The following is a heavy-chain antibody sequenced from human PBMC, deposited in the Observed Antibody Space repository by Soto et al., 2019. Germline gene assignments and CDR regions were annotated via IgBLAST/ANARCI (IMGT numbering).Heavy chain of an antibody. CDR3: ARRLRLYHDFWSGQTPPYYGMDV. J-gene: IGHJ6*02. V-gene: IGHV4-34*01. CDR1: GGSFSGYY. D-gene: IGHD3-3*01. Sequence: PSETLSLTCAVYGGSFSGYYWSWIRQPPGKGLEWIGEINHSGSTNYNPSLKSRVTISVDTSKNQFSLKLSSVTAADTAVYYCARRLRLYHDFWSGQTPPYYGMDVWGQGTTVTVSS. CDR2: INHSGST.